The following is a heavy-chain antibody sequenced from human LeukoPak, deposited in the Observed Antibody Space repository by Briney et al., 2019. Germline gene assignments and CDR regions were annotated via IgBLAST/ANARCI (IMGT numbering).Heavy chain of an antibody. J-gene: IGHJ6*02. CDR1: GFTFSEYY. D-gene: IGHD1-26*01. V-gene: IGHV3-11*06. Sequence: GGSLRLSCAASGFTFSEYYMSWIRQAPGKGLEWVSYISSSSSYTNYADSVKGRFTISRDNAKNSLYLQMNSLRAEDTAVYYCARLSGTYGMNVWGQGTTVTVSS. CDR2: ISSSSSYT. CDR3: ARLSGTYGMNV.